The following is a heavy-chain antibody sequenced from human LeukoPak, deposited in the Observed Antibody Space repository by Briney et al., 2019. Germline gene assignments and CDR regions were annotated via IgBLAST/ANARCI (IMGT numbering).Heavy chain of an antibody. J-gene: IGHJ4*02. D-gene: IGHD6-19*01. Sequence: PSETLSLTCTVSGGSISSGSYYWSWIRQPAGKGLEWIGRIYTSGSTNYNPSLKSRVTISVDTSKNQFSLKLSSVTAADTAVYYCARARPYYSSGWYTFDYWGQGTLVTVSS. CDR3: ARARPYYSSGWYTFDY. CDR2: IYTSGST. CDR1: GGSISSGSYY. V-gene: IGHV4-61*02.